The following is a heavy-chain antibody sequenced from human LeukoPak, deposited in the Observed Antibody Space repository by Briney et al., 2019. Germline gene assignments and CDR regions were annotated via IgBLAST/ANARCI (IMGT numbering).Heavy chain of an antibody. CDR2: IYYSGST. J-gene: IGHJ6*03. D-gene: IGHD5-18*01. CDR3: ARHDRGYSYGSYYMDV. V-gene: IGHV4-39*01. Sequence: SETLSLTCTVSGDSISSSSYYWGWIRQPPGKGLEWLGSIYYSGSTYYNPSLKSRVTISVDTSKNQFSLKLSSVTAADTAVYYCARHDRGYSYGSYYMDVWGKGTTVTVSS. CDR1: GDSISSSSYY.